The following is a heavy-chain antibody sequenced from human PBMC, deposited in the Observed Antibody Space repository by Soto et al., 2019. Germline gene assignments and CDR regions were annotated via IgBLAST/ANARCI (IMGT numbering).Heavy chain of an antibody. CDR2: INHSGST. V-gene: IGHV4-34*01. CDR3: ARGSWHYSSGWYGRTYYFDY. CDR1: GGSFSGFY. Sequence: PSETLSLTCAVHGGSFSGFYWTWIRQPPGKGLEWIGEINHSGSTNYNPSLKSRVTISVDTSKNQFSLKLSSVTAADTAVYYCARGSWHYSSGWYGRTYYFDYWGQGTLVTVSS. D-gene: IGHD6-19*01. J-gene: IGHJ4*02.